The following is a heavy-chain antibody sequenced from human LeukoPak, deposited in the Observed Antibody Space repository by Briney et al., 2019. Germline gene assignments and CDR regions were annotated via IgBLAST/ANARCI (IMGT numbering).Heavy chain of an antibody. V-gene: IGHV1-46*01. J-gene: IGHJ5*02. D-gene: IGHD1-26*01. CDR3: ARDNSVGDNAWWFDP. CDR2: INPTGGST. CDR1: GYTFTSYY. Sequence: ASVKVSCKASGYTFTSYYMHWVRQAPGQGLEWMGLINPTGGSTGYAQKFQGRVTMTRDMSTSTDYMELSSLRSEDTAIYYCARDNSVGDNAWWFDPWGQGTLVTVPS.